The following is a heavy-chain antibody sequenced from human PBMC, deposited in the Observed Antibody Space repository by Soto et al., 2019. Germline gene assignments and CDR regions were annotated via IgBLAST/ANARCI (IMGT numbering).Heavy chain of an antibody. CDR1: GGSISRGDYY. CDR3: AREPPGGAFDI. CDR2: IYYSGST. D-gene: IGHD3-16*01. V-gene: IGHV4-30-4*01. Sequence: PSETLSLTCTVSGGSISRGDYYWSGIRQPPGKGLEWIGYIYYSGSTYYNPSLKSRVTISVDTSKNQFSLKLSSVTAADTAVYYCAREPPGGAFDIWGQGTMVTVSS. J-gene: IGHJ3*02.